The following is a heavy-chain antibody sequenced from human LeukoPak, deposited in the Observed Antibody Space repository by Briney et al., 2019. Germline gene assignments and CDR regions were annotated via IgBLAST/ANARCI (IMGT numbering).Heavy chain of an antibody. D-gene: IGHD4-17*01. CDR2: IYYSGST. V-gene: IGHV4-59*08. CDR3: ARHDRLMTTYGVDV. CDR1: GGSISSYY. Sequence: SETLSLTCTVSGGSISSYYWSWIRQPPGKGLEWIGYIYYSGSTNYNPSLKSRVTISVDTSKNQFSLKLSSVTAADTAVYYCARHDRLMTTYGVDVWGQGTMVTVSS. J-gene: IGHJ6*02.